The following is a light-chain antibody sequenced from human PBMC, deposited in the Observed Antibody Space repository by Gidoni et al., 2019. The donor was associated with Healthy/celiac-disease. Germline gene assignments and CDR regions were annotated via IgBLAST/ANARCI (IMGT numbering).Light chain of an antibody. CDR3: CSYAGSSGSVV. CDR2: EGS. Sequence: QSALTQPASVSGFPGQSSTISCTGTSSYVGSYNLVSWYQQHPGKAPKLIIYEGSKRPSGVSNLFSGSKSGNTASLTISGLQAEDEADYYCCSYAGSSGSVVFGGGTKLTVL. J-gene: IGLJ2*01. CDR1: SSYVGSYNL. V-gene: IGLV2-23*01.